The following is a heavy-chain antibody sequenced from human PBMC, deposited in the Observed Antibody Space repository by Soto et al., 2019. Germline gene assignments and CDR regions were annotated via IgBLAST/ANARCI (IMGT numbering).Heavy chain of an antibody. CDR2: IKTDGSSP. CDR3: ARDRIAGSGSCDN. V-gene: IGHV3-74*01. Sequence: EVLLVESGGGVVHPGGSLRLSCVASGFTFNNYWMHWVRQVPGKGLVWVSRIKTDGSSPNYADSVEGRFTISSDNAKNTLYLQMNSLRAEDTAVYYCARDRIAGSGSCDNWGQGTLVTVSS. J-gene: IGHJ4*02. D-gene: IGHD3-10*01. CDR1: GFTFNNYW.